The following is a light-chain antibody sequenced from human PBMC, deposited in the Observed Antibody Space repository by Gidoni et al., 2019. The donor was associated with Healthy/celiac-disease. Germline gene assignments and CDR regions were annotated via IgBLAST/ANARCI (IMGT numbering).Light chain of an antibody. Sequence: DIVMTQSPLSLPVTPGEPASISCRSSQSLLHSNGYNYLDWYLQKPGQSPQLLIYLGSNRASGVPDRFRGSGSGTDFTLKISRVEAEDVGVYYCMQALQTPYTFGQXTKLEIK. V-gene: IGKV2-28*01. CDR1: QSLLHSNGYNY. J-gene: IGKJ2*01. CDR3: MQALQTPYT. CDR2: LGS.